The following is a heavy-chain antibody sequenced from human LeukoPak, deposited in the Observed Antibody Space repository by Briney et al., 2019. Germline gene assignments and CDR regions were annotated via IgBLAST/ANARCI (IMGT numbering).Heavy chain of an antibody. CDR2: IYYSGST. V-gene: IGHV4-31*03. J-gene: IGHJ4*02. CDR1: GGSISSGGFY. Sequence: SETLSLTCTVSGGSISSGGFYWTWIRQHPGKGLEWIGYIYYSGSTYYNPSLKSRVTISLDTSKNQFSLNLSSVTAADTAVFYCARGRWDSSGYYTDYRGQGTLVTVSS. CDR3: ARGRWDSSGYYTDY. D-gene: IGHD3-22*01.